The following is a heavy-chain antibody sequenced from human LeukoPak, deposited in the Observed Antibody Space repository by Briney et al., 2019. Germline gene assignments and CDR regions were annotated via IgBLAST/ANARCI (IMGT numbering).Heavy chain of an antibody. Sequence: SGPTLAKPTRTLTLTCTFSGFSLSTSGVGVGWIRQPPGKALEWLALVYWDDDNRYSPSLRGRLTVTKDTSRNQVVLTMTNMDPVDTATYYCAHTYSGMYYVYFDFWGQGTLVTVSA. D-gene: IGHD1-26*01. CDR3: AHTYSGMYYVYFDF. CDR2: VYWDDDN. CDR1: GFSLSTSGVG. J-gene: IGHJ4*02. V-gene: IGHV2-5*02.